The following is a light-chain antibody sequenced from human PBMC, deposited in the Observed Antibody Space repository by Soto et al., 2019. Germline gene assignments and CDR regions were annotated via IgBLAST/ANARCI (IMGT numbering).Light chain of an antibody. CDR2: EVT. Sequence: QSVLTQPASVSGSPGQSITISCTGTTTDIGAFNYVSWYQQHPGKAPKLILYEVTNRPSGVSNRFSGSKSGTTDSLTISGLQAEDEAEYYCSSYTKTSTRVFGGGTKLTVL. CDR3: SSYTKTSTRV. CDR1: TTDIGAFNY. V-gene: IGLV2-14*01. J-gene: IGLJ2*01.